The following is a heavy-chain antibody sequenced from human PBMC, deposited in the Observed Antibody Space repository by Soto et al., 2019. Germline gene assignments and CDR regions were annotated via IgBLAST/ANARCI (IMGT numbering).Heavy chain of an antibody. CDR3: ARSGYCSSTSCSNDYYYYGMDV. CDR1: GYSFTSYW. D-gene: IGHD2-2*01. J-gene: IGHJ6*02. Sequence: GESLKISCKGSGYSFTSYWISWVRQMPGKCLQWMGSIYPGDSDTRYIPSFQGQVTISADKSISTAYLQWSSLKAADTAMYYCARSGYCSSTSCSNDYYYYGMDVWGQGTTVSVSS. V-gene: IGHV5-51*01. CDR2: IYPGDSDT.